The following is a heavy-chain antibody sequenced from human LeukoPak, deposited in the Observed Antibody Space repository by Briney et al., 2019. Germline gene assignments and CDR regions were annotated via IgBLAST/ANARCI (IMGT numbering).Heavy chain of an antibody. CDR2: ISKSGTYI. Sequence: GRSLRLSCAASGFTFYDYAMHWVRQAPGKGLEWVSAISKSGTYIKYADSVKGRFTVSRDNAKNSLFLQMNSLRVEDTAVYYCAREVVIVVEPAANTIDYWGQGTRVTVSS. CDR1: GFTFYDYA. CDR3: AREVVIVVEPAANTIDY. J-gene: IGHJ4*02. V-gene: IGHV3-21*01. D-gene: IGHD2-2*01.